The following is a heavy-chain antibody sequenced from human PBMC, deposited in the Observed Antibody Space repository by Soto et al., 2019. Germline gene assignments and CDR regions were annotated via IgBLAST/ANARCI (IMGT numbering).Heavy chain of an antibody. CDR2: INAGNGNT. Sequence: ASVKVSCKASGYTSTSYAMHWVRQAPGQRLEWMGWINAGNGNTKYSQKFQGRVTITRDTSASTAYMELSSLRSEDTAVYYCARSLGIAAAGALDYWGQGTLVTVSS. J-gene: IGHJ4*02. CDR1: GYTSTSYA. D-gene: IGHD6-13*01. V-gene: IGHV1-3*01. CDR3: ARSLGIAAAGALDY.